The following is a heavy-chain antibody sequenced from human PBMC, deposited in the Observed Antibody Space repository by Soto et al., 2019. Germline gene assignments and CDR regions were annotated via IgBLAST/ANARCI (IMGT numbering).Heavy chain of an antibody. J-gene: IGHJ6*02. CDR3: ARIGGYGDYYYYYGMDV. D-gene: IGHD4-17*01. Sequence: GGSLRLSCAASGFTFSSYGMHWVRQAPGKGLEWVAVIWYDGSNKYYADSVKGRFTISRDNSKNTLYLQMNSLRAEDTAVYYCARIGGYGDYYYYYGMDVWGQGTTVTVSS. V-gene: IGHV3-33*01. CDR1: GFTFSSYG. CDR2: IWYDGSNK.